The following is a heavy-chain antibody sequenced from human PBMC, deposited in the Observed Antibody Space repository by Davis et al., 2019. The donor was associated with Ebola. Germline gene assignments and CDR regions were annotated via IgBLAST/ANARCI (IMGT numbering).Heavy chain of an antibody. CDR2: IIPFLGIP. V-gene: IGHV1-69*10. CDR3: ARGLARDGYTGQGY. Sequence: SVKVPCKASGGTFSTYAISWVRQAPGQGLEWMGGIIPFLGIPNYAQKFQGRVTITADKSTSTAYMGLSSLRSEDTAVYYCARGLARDGYTGQGYWGQGTLVTVSS. CDR1: GGTFSTYA. D-gene: IGHD5-24*01. J-gene: IGHJ4*02.